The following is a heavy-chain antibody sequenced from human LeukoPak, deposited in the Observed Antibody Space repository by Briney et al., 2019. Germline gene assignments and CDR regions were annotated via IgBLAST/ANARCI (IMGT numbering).Heavy chain of an antibody. D-gene: IGHD2-21*01. Sequence: GGALRLSCAASQFIFDDYDMSWVRQAPGKGLEWVSTVRVNGRGTYYADSVKGRFTISRDNSKNTLYLQMNSLRAEDTALYYCAKPGEASNYYFDYWGQGALVTVSS. J-gene: IGHJ4*02. CDR3: AKPGEASNYYFDY. V-gene: IGHV3-23*01. CDR2: VRVNGRGT. CDR1: QFIFDDYD.